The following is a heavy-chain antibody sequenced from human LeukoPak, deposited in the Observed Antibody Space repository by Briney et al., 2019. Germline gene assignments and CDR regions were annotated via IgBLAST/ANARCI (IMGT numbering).Heavy chain of an antibody. Sequence: GRSLRLSCAASGLTFSSYAMHWVRQAPGKGLEWEAVISYDGSNKYYADSVKGRCTISRDNSKTTLYLQMNSLRAEDTAVYYCARVEGAVAGTLDYWGQGTLVTVSS. J-gene: IGHJ4*02. V-gene: IGHV3-30-3*01. CDR3: ARVEGAVAGTLDY. CDR2: ISYDGSNK. CDR1: GLTFSSYA. D-gene: IGHD6-19*01.